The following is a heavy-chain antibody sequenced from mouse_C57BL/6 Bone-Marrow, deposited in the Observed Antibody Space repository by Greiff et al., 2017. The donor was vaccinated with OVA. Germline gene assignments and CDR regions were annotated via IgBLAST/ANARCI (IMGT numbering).Heavy chain of an antibody. CDR1: GFNIKDVY. Sequence: VQLQQSGAELVRPGASVKLSCTASGFNIKDVYMHWVKQRPEQGLEWIGWIDPENGDNEYDSKLQGKATITADTSSNTAYLQLSSLTSEDTAFYYCTIGYYAWFAYWGQGTLVTVSA. V-gene: IGHV14-4*01. CDR2: IDPENGDN. CDR3: TIGYYAWFAY. J-gene: IGHJ3*01. D-gene: IGHD2-3*01.